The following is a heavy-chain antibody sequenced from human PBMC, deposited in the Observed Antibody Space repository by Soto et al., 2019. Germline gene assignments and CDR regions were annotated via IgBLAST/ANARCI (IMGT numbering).Heavy chain of an antibody. CDR3: ATHTLIGYSSGMDV. J-gene: IGHJ6*02. V-gene: IGHV5-51*01. Sequence: PGESLKISCKGSGYTFTNHWIGWVRQMPGKGLEWMGFIYPGDSDTRYSPSFQGQVTFSADKSISTAYLQWSSLKASDTAIYYCATHTLIGYSSGMDVWGQGTTVTGSS. CDR2: IYPGDSDT. CDR1: GYTFTNHW. D-gene: IGHD3-9*01.